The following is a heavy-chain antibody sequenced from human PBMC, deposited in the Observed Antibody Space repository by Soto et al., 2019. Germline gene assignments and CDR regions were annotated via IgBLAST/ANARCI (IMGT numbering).Heavy chain of an antibody. Sequence: ASVKVSCKVSGYTLTDLSMHWVRQALGKGLEWMGGFDPEDGETIYAQKFQGRVTMTEDTSTDTAYMELSSLRSEDTAVYYCATGTGRWVPARFDYWGQGTLVTVSS. D-gene: IGHD1-1*01. CDR1: GYTLTDLS. J-gene: IGHJ4*02. CDR2: FDPEDGET. CDR3: ATGTGRWVPARFDY. V-gene: IGHV1-24*01.